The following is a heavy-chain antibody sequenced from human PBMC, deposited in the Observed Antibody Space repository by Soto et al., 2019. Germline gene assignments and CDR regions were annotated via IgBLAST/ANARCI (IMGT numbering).Heavy chain of an antibody. D-gene: IGHD5-12*01. J-gene: IGHJ4*02. CDR2: IWYDGSNQ. CDR1: GFTFSSYG. V-gene: IGHV3-33*01. CDR3: ARVYSGYDLTVGY. Sequence: PGGSLRLSCAASGFTFSSYGMNWVRQAPGKGPEWVAVIWYDGSNQNYEDSVKGRFTISRDNSKNTLYLQMNNLRAEDTAVYYCARVYSGYDLTVGYWGQGTLVTVSS.